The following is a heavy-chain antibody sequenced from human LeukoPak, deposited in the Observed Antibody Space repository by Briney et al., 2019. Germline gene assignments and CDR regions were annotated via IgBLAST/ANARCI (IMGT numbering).Heavy chain of an antibody. J-gene: IGHJ6*02. CDR3: ARSAVVIIYYGMDV. Sequence: ASVKVSCKASGYTFSSHAMNWVRQAPGQGLEWMGWINTNTGNPTYAQGFTGRFVFSLDTSVSTAYLQISSLKAEDTAVYYCARSAVVIIYYGMDVWGQGTTVTVSS. CDR2: INTNTGNP. D-gene: IGHD3-3*01. V-gene: IGHV7-4-1*02. CDR1: GYTFSSHA.